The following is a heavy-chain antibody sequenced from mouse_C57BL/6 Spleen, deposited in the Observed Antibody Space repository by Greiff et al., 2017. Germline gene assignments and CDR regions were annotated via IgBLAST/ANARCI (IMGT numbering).Heavy chain of an antibody. Sequence: QVQLQQSGPELVKPGASVKISCKASGYAFSSSWMNWVKQRPGKGLEWIGRIYPGDGDTNYNGKFKGKATLTADKSSSTAYMQLSSLTSEDSAVYFCARGTAQAIFDYWGQGTTLTVSS. D-gene: IGHD3-2*02. CDR3: ARGTAQAIFDY. V-gene: IGHV1-82*01. CDR2: IYPGDGDT. CDR1: GYAFSSSW. J-gene: IGHJ2*01.